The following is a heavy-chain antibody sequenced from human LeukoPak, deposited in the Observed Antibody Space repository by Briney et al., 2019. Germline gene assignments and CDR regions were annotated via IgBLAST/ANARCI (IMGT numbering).Heavy chain of an antibody. CDR3: ARNVGPPMGGVRGVTKNPPRGAFDI. D-gene: IGHD3-10*01. CDR2: INPNSGGT. J-gene: IGHJ3*02. Sequence: VASVKVSCKASGYTFTGYYMHWVRQAPGQGLEWMGWINPNSGGTNYAQKFQGWVTMTRDTSISTAYMELSRLRSDDTAVYYCARNVGPPMGGVRGVTKNPPRGAFDIWGQGTMVTVSS. V-gene: IGHV1-2*04. CDR1: GYTFTGYY.